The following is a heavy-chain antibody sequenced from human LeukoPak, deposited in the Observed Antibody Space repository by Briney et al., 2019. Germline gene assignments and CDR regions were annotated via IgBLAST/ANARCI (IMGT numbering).Heavy chain of an antibody. V-gene: IGHV7-4-1*02. CDR3: ARLGTDSVGYSHGLDY. J-gene: IGHJ4*02. D-gene: IGHD5-18*01. CDR2: INTNTGNP. Sequence: ASVKVSCKASGYTFTSYAMNWVRQAPGQGLEWMGWINTNTGNPTYAQGFTGRFVFSLDTSVSTAYLQWSSLKASDTAMYYCARLGTDSVGYSHGLDYWGQGTLVTVSS. CDR1: GYTFTSYA.